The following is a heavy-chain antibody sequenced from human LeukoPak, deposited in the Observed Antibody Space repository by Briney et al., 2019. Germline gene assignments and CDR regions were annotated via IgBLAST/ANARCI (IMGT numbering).Heavy chain of an antibody. V-gene: IGHV1-69*04. CDR2: IIPILGIA. Sequence: SVKVSCKASGGTFSSYAISWVRQAPGQGLEWMGRIIPILGIANYAQKFQGRVTITADKSTSTAYMELSSLRSEDTAVYYCARDIAAAAFVDYWGQGTLVTVSS. J-gene: IGHJ4*02. CDR1: GGTFSSYA. CDR3: ARDIAAAAFVDY. D-gene: IGHD6-13*01.